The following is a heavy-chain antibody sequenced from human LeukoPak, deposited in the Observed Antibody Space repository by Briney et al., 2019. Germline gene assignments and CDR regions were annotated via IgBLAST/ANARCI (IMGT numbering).Heavy chain of an antibody. CDR3: ARSRRGGVWGSYRTFFDY. D-gene: IGHD3-16*02. Sequence: GGSLRLSCAASGFTFSSYSMNWVRRAPGKGLEWVSYISSSSSTIYYADSVKGRFTISRDNAKNSPYLQMNSLRAEDTAVYYCARSRRGGVWGSYRTFFDYWGQGTLVTVSS. J-gene: IGHJ4*02. CDR1: GFTFSSYS. V-gene: IGHV3-48*01. CDR2: ISSSSSTI.